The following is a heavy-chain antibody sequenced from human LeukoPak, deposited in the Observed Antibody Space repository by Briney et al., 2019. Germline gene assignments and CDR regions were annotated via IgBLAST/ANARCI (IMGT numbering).Heavy chain of an antibody. CDR1: GFTFDDYA. CDR2: ISWNSAGI. Sequence: GGSLRLSCAASGFTFDDYAMHWVRQAPGKGLEWVSAISWNSAGIGYADSVKGRFTISRDNAKNSLYLQMNSLRPEDMALYYCAKGARSGTKYYFDYWGQGTLVTVSS. CDR3: AKGARSGTKYYFDY. V-gene: IGHV3-9*03. J-gene: IGHJ4*02. D-gene: IGHD3-10*01.